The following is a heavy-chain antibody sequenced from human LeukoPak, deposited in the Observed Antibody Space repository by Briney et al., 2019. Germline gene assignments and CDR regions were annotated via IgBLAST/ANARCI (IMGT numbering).Heavy chain of an antibody. D-gene: IGHD3-3*01. CDR2: IIPIFGTA. V-gene: IGHV1-69*01. CDR3: ARVFSRTTIFGVVINYYFDY. CDR1: EGTFSSYA. J-gene: IGHJ4*02. Sequence: SVKVSCKASEGTFSSYAISWVRQAPGQGLEWMGGIIPIFGTANYAQKFQGRVTITADESTSTAYMELSSLRSEDTAVYYCARVFSRTTIFGVVINYYFDYWGQGTLVTVSS.